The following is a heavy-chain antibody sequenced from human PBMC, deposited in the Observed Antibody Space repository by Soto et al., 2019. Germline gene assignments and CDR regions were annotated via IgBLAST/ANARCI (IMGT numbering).Heavy chain of an antibody. J-gene: IGHJ4*02. V-gene: IGHV2-5*02. CDR3: AHRGYMSGNWDQGYLDY. D-gene: IGHD7-27*01. CDR2: IYWDDDK. CDR1: GFSLSTSGVG. Sequence: QITLTESGPPRVKPTQTLTLTCNFSGFSLSTSGVGVAWLRQPPGKALEWLAVIYWDDDKRYSPSLKNRLTIYKDTSKNQVVLTMTSMDPADTATYFCAHRGYMSGNWDQGYLDYWGPGILIAVSS.